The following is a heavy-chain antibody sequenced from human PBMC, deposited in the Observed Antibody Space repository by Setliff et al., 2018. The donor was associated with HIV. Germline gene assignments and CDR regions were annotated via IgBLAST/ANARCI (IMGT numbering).Heavy chain of an antibody. CDR2: INSDGSGT. J-gene: IGHJ3*02. D-gene: IGHD1-26*01. V-gene: IGHV3-74*01. Sequence: GSLRLSCAASGFTFSSYWMHWVRQAPGKGLVWVSRINSDGSGTSYADSVKGRFTISRDNAKNTLYLQMNSLRAEDTAVYYCARDPRELLIAFDIWGQGTMVTVSS. CDR3: ARDPRELLIAFDI. CDR1: GFTFSSYW.